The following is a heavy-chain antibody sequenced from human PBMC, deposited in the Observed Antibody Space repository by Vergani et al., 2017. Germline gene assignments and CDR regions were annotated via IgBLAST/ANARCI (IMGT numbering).Heavy chain of an antibody. CDR3: AKVPGVGATDIPTLFGY. CDR1: GFTFDDYA. J-gene: IGHJ4*02. Sequence: EVQLVESGGGLVQPGRSLRLSCAASGFTFDDYAMHWVRQAPGKGLEWVSGINWNSGSIGYADSVKGRFTISRDNAKNSLYLQMNSLRAEDTALYYCAKVPGVGATDIPTLFGYWGQGTLVTVSS. D-gene: IGHD1-26*01. CDR2: INWNSGSI. V-gene: IGHV3-9*01.